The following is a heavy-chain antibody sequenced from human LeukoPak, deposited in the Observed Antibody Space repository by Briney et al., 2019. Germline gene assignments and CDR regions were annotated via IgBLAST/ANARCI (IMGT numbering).Heavy chain of an antibody. Sequence: HWASVKVSCKASGYTFLDYYMHWVRQAPGQGLEWMGIINPSGGSTSYAQRFQDRVTMTRDTSTSTVYMELSSLRSEDTAVYYCARLYSSGWNFDYWGQGTLVTVSS. CDR1: GYTFLDYY. D-gene: IGHD6-19*01. CDR3: ARLYSSGWNFDY. J-gene: IGHJ4*02. CDR2: INPSGGST. V-gene: IGHV1-46*01.